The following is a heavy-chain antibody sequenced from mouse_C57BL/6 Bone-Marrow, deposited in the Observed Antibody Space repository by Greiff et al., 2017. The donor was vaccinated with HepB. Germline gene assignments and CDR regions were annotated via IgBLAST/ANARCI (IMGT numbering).Heavy chain of an antibody. J-gene: IGHJ1*03. CDR2: ISSGGDYI. CDR3: TRDQLNYGSRDWYFDV. Sequence: EVMLVESGAGLVKPGGSLKLSCAASGFTFSSYAMSWVRQTPEKRLEWVAYISSGGDYIYYADTVKGRFTISRDNARNTLYLQMSSLKSEDTAMYYCTRDQLNYGSRDWYFDVWGTGTTVTVSS. V-gene: IGHV5-9-1*02. CDR1: GFTFSSYA. D-gene: IGHD1-1*01.